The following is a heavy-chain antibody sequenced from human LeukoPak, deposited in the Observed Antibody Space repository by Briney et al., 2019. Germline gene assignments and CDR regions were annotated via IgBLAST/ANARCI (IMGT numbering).Heavy chain of an antibody. V-gene: IGHV6-1*01. Sequence: SQTLSLTCAISVDAVSTNKATWNWIRQSPARGLEWLGRTCYRSQWYNDYAGSVNSRITITPDTYTNQFSLHLKSVAADDTAVYSCVRLVGNSWLDYWGQGTLVTVSS. D-gene: IGHD6-13*01. J-gene: IGHJ4*02. CDR1: VDAVSTNKAT. CDR2: TCYRSQWYN. CDR3: VRLVGNSWLDY.